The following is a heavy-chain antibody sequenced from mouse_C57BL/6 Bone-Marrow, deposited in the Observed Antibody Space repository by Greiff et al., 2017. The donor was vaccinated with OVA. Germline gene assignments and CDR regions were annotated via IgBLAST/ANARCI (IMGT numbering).Heavy chain of an antibody. CDR2: IYPRSGNT. D-gene: IGHD1-1*01. CDR1: GYTFTSYG. J-gene: IGHJ3*01. CDR3: ARSSLYYYGSSWGFAY. Sequence: VNLVESGPELARPGASVKLSCKASGYTFTSYGISWVKQRTGQGLEWIGEIYPRSGNTYYNEKFKGKATLTADKSSSTAYMELRSLTSEDSAVYFCARSSLYYYGSSWGFAYWGQGTLVTVSA. V-gene: IGHV1-81*01.